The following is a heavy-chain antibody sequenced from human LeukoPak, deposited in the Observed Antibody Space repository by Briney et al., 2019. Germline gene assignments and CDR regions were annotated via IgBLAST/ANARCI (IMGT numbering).Heavy chain of an antibody. CDR1: GYGFPNYW. CDR3: ARLDYTVTFDY. CDR2: IYPDDSDT. D-gene: IGHD4-11*01. J-gene: IGHJ4*02. Sequence: GGALRLSCKGSGYGFPNYWIGWMRQKPGKGLEWMGIIYPDDSDTRYSPSFQGQVTISVDRSISTAYLQWSSLKASDTAMYFCARLDYTVTFDYWGQGTLVTVSS. V-gene: IGHV5-51*01.